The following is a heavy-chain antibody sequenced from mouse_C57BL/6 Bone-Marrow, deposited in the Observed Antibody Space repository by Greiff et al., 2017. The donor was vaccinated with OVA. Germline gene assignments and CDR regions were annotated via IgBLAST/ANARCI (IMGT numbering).Heavy chain of an antibody. CDR1: GFNIKDDY. J-gene: IGHJ2*01. Sequence: VQLKESGAELVRPGASVKLSCTASGFNIKDDYMHWVKQRPEQGLEWIGWIDPENGDTEYASKFQGKATITADTSSNTAYLQLSSLTSEDTAVYYCTPFITHVYWAQGTTLTVSS. CDR3: TPFITHVY. CDR2: IDPENGDT. V-gene: IGHV14-4*01. D-gene: IGHD1-1*01.